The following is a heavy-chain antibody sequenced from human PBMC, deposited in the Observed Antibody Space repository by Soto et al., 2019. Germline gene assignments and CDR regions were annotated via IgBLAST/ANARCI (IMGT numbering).Heavy chain of an antibody. CDR1: GYTFTSYD. CDR3: AKPTGAAAVHFDY. V-gene: IGHV1-8*01. Sequence: ASVKVSCKASGYTFTSYDINWVRQATGQGLEWMGWMNPNSGNTGYAQKFQGRVTMTRNTSISTAYMELNSLRAEDTAVYYCAKPTGAAAVHFDYWGQGTLVTVSS. CDR2: MNPNSGNT. D-gene: IGHD6-13*01. J-gene: IGHJ4*02.